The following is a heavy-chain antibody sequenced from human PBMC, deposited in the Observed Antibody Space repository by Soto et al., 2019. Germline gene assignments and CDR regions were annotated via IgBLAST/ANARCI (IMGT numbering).Heavy chain of an antibody. CDR2: IKQDGSEE. V-gene: IGHV3-7*01. Sequence: EVQLVESGGGLVQPGGSLRLSCVDSGFTFSSYWMSWVRQAPVKGLEWVGNIKQDGSEENYVDSLKGRFTISRDNAKNSMYLQMNSLSAEYTAVYYCARIAATGRGWDVWGQGTTVVVSS. J-gene: IGHJ6*02. CDR3: ARIAATGRGWDV. D-gene: IGHD6-13*01. CDR1: GFTFSSYW.